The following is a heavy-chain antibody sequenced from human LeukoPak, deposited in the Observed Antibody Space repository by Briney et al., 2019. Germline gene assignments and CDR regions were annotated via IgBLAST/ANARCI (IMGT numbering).Heavy chain of an antibody. V-gene: IGHV4-34*01. CDR1: GGSFSGYY. Sequence: SETLSLTCAVYGGSFSGYYWSWIRQPSGKGLEWIGEINHSGSTNYNPSLKSRVTISVDTSKNQFSLKLSSVTAADTAVYYCARTLYPAGLEPFDYWGQGTLVTVSS. D-gene: IGHD6-19*01. CDR3: ARTLYPAGLEPFDY. J-gene: IGHJ4*02. CDR2: INHSGST.